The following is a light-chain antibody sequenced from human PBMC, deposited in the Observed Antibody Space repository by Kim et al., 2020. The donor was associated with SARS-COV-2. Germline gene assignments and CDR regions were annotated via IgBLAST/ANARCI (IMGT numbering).Light chain of an antibody. CDR2: GAS. V-gene: IGKV1-17*01. CDR1: QDIRND. Sequence: STVGDRVNLTGRSSQDIRNDLGWYQQNPGGAPKRLIYGASSLQSGVPSRFSGSGSGTEFTLTISSLQPEDFATYFCLQHNTYPITVGQGTRLEIK. CDR3: LQHNTYPIT. J-gene: IGKJ5*01.